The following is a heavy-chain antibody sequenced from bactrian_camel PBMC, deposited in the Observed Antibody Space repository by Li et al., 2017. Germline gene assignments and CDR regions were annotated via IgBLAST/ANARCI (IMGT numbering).Heavy chain of an antibody. CDR1: GFTFSRYA. Sequence: VQLVESGGGLVQPGGSLRLSCDTSGFTFSRYAMSWVRQAPGKGLEWVSAIASSDGAKYYADSVKGRFTISVDIAKNTLYLQLNSLKIEDTAMYYCMKGFSAYVSGGLRGQGTQVTVS. V-gene: IGHV3S31*01. CDR3: MKGFSAYVSGGL. D-gene: IGHD4*01. CDR2: IASSDGAK. J-gene: IGHJ4*01.